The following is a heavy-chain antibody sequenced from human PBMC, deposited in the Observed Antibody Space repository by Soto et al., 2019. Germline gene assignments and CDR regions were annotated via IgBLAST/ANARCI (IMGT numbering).Heavy chain of an antibody. V-gene: IGHV1-69*01. CDR1: GGDFKNFI. CDR3: ARVGSCLSYRCFYDGMDV. Sequence: VQLVQSGAEVRKPGSSVKVSCKASGGDFKNFIIAWLRQAPVHGLEWMGGVIPIFGTPNFVQQFQDRVTITADEATSTTSLELRSLRSADTAVYYCARVGSCLSYRCFYDGMDVWGQGTTVIVSS. CDR2: VIPIFGTP. D-gene: IGHD3-10*01. J-gene: IGHJ6*02.